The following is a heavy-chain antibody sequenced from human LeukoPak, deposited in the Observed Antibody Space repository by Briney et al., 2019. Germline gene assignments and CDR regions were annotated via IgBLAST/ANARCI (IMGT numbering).Heavy chain of an antibody. CDR1: GGSISSYY. J-gene: IGHJ6*02. CDR3: ARDKGYGMDV. V-gene: IGHV4-59*01. Sequence: KPSETLSLTCTVSGGSISSYYWSWIRQPPGKGLEWIGYIYYSGSTNYNPSLKSRVTISVDTSKNQFSLKLSSVTAADTAVYYCARDKGYGMDVWGQGTTVTVSS. CDR2: IYYSGST.